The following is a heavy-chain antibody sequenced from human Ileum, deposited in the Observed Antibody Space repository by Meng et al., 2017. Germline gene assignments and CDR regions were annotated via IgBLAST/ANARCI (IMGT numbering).Heavy chain of an antibody. CDR2: INPNNGGT. CDR1: GYIFTGYY. Sequence: QVQRCQVGAKVKKPGASGKVSCKASGYIFTGYYIHWVRQAPGQGLEWMGWINPNNGGTNYAQKFQGRVAMTRDTSITTAYMELSRLSSDDTAVYYCASRANYNFYSGYFAPLGHWGQGTLVTVSS. CDR3: ASRANYNFYSGYFAPLGH. D-gene: IGHD3-3*01. V-gene: IGHV1-2*02. J-gene: IGHJ4*02.